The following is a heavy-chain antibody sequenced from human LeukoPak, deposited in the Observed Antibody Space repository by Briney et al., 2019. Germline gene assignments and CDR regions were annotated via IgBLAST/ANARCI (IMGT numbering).Heavy chain of an antibody. Sequence: ASVKVSCKASGYTFTTYAMHWVRQAPRQRLEWMGWINAGNGNTKYSQKFQGRVTITRDTSASTAYMELSGLRSEDTAVYYCARTTAMVTIFDYWGQGTLVIVSS. J-gene: IGHJ4*02. CDR1: GYTFTTYA. CDR3: ARTTAMVTIFDY. CDR2: INAGNGNT. D-gene: IGHD5-18*01. V-gene: IGHV1-3*01.